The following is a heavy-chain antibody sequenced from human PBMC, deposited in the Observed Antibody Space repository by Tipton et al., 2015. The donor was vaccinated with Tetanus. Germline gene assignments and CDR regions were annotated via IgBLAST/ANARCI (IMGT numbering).Heavy chain of an antibody. CDR2: VDYTGHT. CDR1: GGSISGSRNF. J-gene: IGHJ6*02. V-gene: IGHV4-39*01. D-gene: IGHD3-3*01. Sequence: TLSLTCTVSGGSISGSRNFWGWIRQAPARGLEWIGSVDYTGHTYHNPSLKSRVTLSIDTSGNQFSLRLTSLTAADAAVYYCARMAYDFWSGGHGMDVWGPGTTVSVS. CDR3: ARMAYDFWSGGHGMDV.